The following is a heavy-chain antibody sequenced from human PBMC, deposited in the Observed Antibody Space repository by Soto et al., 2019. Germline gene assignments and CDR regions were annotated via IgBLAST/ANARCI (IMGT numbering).Heavy chain of an antibody. CDR2: ISAYNGNT. CDR3: ARDQPRRTPNMVRGVIIADY. CDR1: GYTFTSYG. Sequence: ASVKVSCKASGYTFTSYGISWVRQAPGQGLEWMGWISAYNGNTNYAQKLQGRVTMTTDTSTSTAYMELRSLRSDDTAVYYCARDQPRRTPNMVRGVIIADYWGQGTLVTVSS. J-gene: IGHJ4*02. D-gene: IGHD3-10*01. V-gene: IGHV1-18*01.